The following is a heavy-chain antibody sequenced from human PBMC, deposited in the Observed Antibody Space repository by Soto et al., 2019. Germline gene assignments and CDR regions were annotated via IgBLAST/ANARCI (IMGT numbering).Heavy chain of an antibody. V-gene: IGHV1-69*01. CDR2: VIPILGQA. J-gene: IGHJ4*01. Sequence: QVQLVQSGAEVKKPGSSVKVSCKASGGIFSSYAISWLRQAPGQGLEWMGAVIPILGQAYYAQNFQDRVTITADESTRTAYMDLISLRSDDTAVYFCARIGAVGAPPGADFWGHGTLVTVSS. CDR1: GGIFSSYA. CDR3: ARIGAVGAPPGADF. D-gene: IGHD1-26*01.